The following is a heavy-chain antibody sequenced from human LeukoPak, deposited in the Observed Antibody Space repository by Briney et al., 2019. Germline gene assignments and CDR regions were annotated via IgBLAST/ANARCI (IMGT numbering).Heavy chain of an antibody. D-gene: IGHD2-21*01. CDR3: ARDLVVVIALKYYYYMDV. J-gene: IGHJ6*03. Sequence: SETLSLTCTLSGGSISSYYWSWIRQPAGKGLEWIGRIYNCGSTNYNPPLKSRVTMSVDTSKNQFSLKLSSVTAADTAVYYCARDLVVVIALKYYYYMDVWGKGTTVTV. CDR1: GGSISSYY. CDR2: IYNCGST. V-gene: IGHV4-4*07.